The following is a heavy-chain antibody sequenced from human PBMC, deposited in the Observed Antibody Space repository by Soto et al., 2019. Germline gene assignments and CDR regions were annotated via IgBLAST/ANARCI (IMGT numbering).Heavy chain of an antibody. V-gene: IGHV4-34*01. Sequence: PSETLSLTYAVYGGSFSGYYWSWIRQPPGKGLEWIGEINHSGSTNYNPSLKSRVTISVDTSKNQFSLKLSSVTAADTAVYYCARGLRGALWFGELFWPRPVDYWGQGTLVTVS. CDR3: ARGLRGALWFGELFWPRPVDY. CDR1: GGSFSGYY. J-gene: IGHJ4*02. CDR2: INHSGST. D-gene: IGHD3-10*01.